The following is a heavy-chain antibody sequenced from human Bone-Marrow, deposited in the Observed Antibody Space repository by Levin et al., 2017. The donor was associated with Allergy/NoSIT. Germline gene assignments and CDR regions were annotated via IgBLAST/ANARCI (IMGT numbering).Heavy chain of an antibody. V-gene: IGHV4-61*01. Sequence: SETLSLTCTVSGGSVSSGSYYWSWIRQPPGKGLEWIGYIYYSGSTNYNPSLKSRVTISVDTSKNQFSLKLSSVTAADTAVYYCAREVSRCSSTSCQRNWFDPWGQGTLVTVSS. J-gene: IGHJ5*02. CDR2: IYYSGST. D-gene: IGHD2-2*01. CDR1: GGSVSSGSYY. CDR3: AREVSRCSSTSCQRNWFDP.